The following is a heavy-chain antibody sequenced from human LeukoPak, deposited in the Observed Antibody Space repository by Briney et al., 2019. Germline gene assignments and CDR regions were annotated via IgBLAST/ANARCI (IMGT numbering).Heavy chain of an antibody. D-gene: IGHD2-2*01. J-gene: IGHJ6*02. CDR1: GDTCTGFY. Sequence: ASVKGSCETSGDTCTGFYIQCGRHVPEQRLVWRGWINPHSGGTNYAQKFQGRVTMTRDTSISTAYMELSRLRSDDTAVYFCARDHCVSSGCYEGYYYGMDVWGRGTTVTVSS. V-gene: IGHV1-2*02. CDR3: ARDHCVSSGCYEGYYYGMDV. CDR2: INPHSGGT.